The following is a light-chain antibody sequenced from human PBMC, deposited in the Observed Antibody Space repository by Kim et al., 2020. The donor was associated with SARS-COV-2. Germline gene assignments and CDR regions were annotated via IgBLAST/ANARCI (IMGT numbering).Light chain of an antibody. CDR1: QGISTF. Sequence: DIQMTPSPSFLSASVGDRVTITCRASQGISTFLAWYQHKPGKVPKLLIYGASTLQTGVPSRFSGSGSVTDFTLTINSLQPDDVATYYCQRHNSSPWTFGQGTKVDIK. CDR2: GAS. J-gene: IGKJ1*01. CDR3: QRHNSSPWT. V-gene: IGKV1-27*01.